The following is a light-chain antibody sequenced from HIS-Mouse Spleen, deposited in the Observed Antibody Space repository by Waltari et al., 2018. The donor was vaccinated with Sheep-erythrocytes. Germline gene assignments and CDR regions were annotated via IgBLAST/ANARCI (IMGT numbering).Light chain of an antibody. CDR2: EGS. J-gene: IGLJ3*02. CDR3: CSYAGSSTPGV. CDR1: SSDVGCYNL. Sequence: QSALTQPASVSGSPGQSITLSCTGTSSDVGCYNLVSWYQQHPGKAPKLMIYEGSKRPSGVPNRFSGSKSGHTAYLTISGLQAEDEADYDCCSYAGSSTPGVFGGGTKLTVL. V-gene: IGLV2-23*01.